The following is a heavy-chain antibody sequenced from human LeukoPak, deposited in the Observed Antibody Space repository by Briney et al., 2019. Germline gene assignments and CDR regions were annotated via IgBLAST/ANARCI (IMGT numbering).Heavy chain of an antibody. J-gene: IGHJ6*02. CDR3: AREVTIFGVVTYYYGMDV. D-gene: IGHD3-3*01. V-gene: IGHV1-69*13. CDR1: GGTFSSYA. CDR2: IIPIFGTA. Sequence: SVKVSCTASGGTFSSYAISWVRQAPGQGLEWMGGIIPIFGTANYAQKFQGRVTITADESTSTAYMELSSLRSEDTAVYYCAREVTIFGVVTYYYGMDVWGQGTTVTVSS.